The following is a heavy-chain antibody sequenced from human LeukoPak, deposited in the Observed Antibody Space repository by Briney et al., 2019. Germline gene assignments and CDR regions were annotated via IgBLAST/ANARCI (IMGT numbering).Heavy chain of an antibody. Sequence: SETLSLTCTVSGGSICSYYWSWIRQPPGKGLEWIGYIYYSGSTNYNPSLKSRVTISVDTSKNQFSLKLSSVTAADTAVYYCARWYSSSSGGYGMDVWGQGTTVTVSS. CDR1: GGSICSYY. D-gene: IGHD6-6*01. CDR2: IYYSGST. CDR3: ARWYSSSSGGYGMDV. J-gene: IGHJ6*02. V-gene: IGHV4-59*01.